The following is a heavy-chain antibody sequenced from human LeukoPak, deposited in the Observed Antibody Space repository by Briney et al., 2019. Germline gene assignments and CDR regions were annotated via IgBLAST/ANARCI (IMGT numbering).Heavy chain of an antibody. CDR2: INHSGSA. J-gene: IGHJ4*02. V-gene: IGHV4-34*01. CDR1: GGSFSGYY. D-gene: IGHD3-3*01. CDR3: AREGVNYDFWTHNQQAVDY. Sequence: SETLSLTCAVYGGSFSGYYWSWLRQPPGKGLEWLGEINHSGSANYNPSLKSRVTISVDTSKNQFSLKLSSVTAADTAVYYCAREGVNYDFWTHNQQAVDYWGQGTLVTVSS.